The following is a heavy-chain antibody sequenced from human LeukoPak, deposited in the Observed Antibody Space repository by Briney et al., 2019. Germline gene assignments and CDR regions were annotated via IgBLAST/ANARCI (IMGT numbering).Heavy chain of an antibody. CDR1: GGSISSYY. CDR3: AREVRTTAWDY. D-gene: IGHD4-17*01. Sequence: SETLSLTCTASGGSISSYYWSWIRQPPGKGLEWIGYIYYSGSTNYNPSLKSRVTISVDTSKNHFSLRLSSVTAADRAVYYCAREVRTTAWDYWGQGTLVTVSS. CDR2: IYYSGST. J-gene: IGHJ4*02. V-gene: IGHV4-59*12.